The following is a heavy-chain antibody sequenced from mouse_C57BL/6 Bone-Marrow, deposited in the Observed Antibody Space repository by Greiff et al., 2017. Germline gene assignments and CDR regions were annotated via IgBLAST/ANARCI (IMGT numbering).Heavy chain of an antibody. Sequence: VQLQQSGPELVKPGASVKISCKASGYAFSSSWMNWVKQRPGKGLEWIGRIYPGDGDTNYNGKFKGKATLTADKSSSTAYMQLSSLTSEDSAVXFCARWASYDYDGALDDWGKGTTLTVSS. D-gene: IGHD2-4*01. CDR3: ARWASYDYDGALDD. J-gene: IGHJ2*01. CDR1: GYAFSSSW. V-gene: IGHV1-82*01. CDR2: IYPGDGDT.